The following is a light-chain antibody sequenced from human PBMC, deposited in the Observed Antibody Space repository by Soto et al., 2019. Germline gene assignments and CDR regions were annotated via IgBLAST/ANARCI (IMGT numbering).Light chain of an antibody. CDR2: KAS. CDR1: QSISSW. CDR3: QQYNSYPLT. V-gene: IGKV1-5*03. Sequence: DIQMTQSPSTLSASVGDRVTITCRASQSISSWLAWYQQKPGKAPNLLIYKASSLESGVPSRFNGSGSGTEFTLTSSSLQPDDCATYYCQQYNSYPLTFGGGTKVEIK. J-gene: IGKJ4*01.